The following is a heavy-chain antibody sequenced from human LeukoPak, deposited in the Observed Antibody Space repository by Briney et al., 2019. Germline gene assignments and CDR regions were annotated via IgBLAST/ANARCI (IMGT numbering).Heavy chain of an antibody. D-gene: IGHD2/OR15-2a*01. V-gene: IGHV1-2*02. CDR1: GYTFTGYY. CDR2: INPNSGGT. Sequence: ASLKVSCKASGYTFTGYYMHWVRQAPRQGLEWMGWINPNSGGTNYAQRFQGRVTMTRDTSISTAYMEQSRLRSDDTAVYYCAGGCNSGLPIYYYYYMDVWGKGTTVTVSS. CDR3: AGGCNSGLPIYYYYYMDV. J-gene: IGHJ6*03.